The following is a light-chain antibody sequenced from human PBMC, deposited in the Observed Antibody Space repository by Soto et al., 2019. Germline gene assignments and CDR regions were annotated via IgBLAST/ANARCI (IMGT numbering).Light chain of an antibody. V-gene: IGKV3-15*01. CDR2: GAS. J-gene: IGKJ1*01. CDR3: QQYNNWPRT. Sequence: EIGMTQSPATLSVSPGERVTLSCRASQSISSNLAWFQQKPGQAPSLLISGASTRATGIPARFSGSGSGTEFTLTITGLQSEDSAVYYCQQYNNWPRTFGQGTKVEIK. CDR1: QSISSN.